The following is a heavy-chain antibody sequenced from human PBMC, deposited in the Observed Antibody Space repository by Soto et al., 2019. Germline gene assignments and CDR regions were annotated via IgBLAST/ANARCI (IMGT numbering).Heavy chain of an antibody. V-gene: IGHV4-59*08. J-gene: IGHJ4*02. CDR3: ARHGSGSGYDFWSGNPMYYFDY. CDR1: GGSISSYY. Sequence: QVQLQESGPGLVKPSETLSLTCTVSGGSISSYYWSWIRQPPGKGLEWIGYIYYSGSTNDNPSLKSRVTRAVDTSKNQFSLKLSSVTAADTAVYYCARHGSGSGYDFWSGNPMYYFDYWGPGTLVTVAS. CDR2: IYYSGST. D-gene: IGHD3-3*01.